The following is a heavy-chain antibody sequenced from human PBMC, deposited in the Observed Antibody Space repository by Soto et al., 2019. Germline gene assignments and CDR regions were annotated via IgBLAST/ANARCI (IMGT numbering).Heavy chain of an antibody. CDR3: ASHYDMWSGYLSPVDY. J-gene: IGHJ4*02. V-gene: IGHV3-11*01. CDR2: IDTSGTKI. D-gene: IGHD3-3*01. CDR1: GYTFSDYY. Sequence: GGSLRLSCAASGYTFSDYYMSWIRQAPGKWLEWISYIDTSGTKIYYADSVKGRFTITRDNAKNSLYLEMNSLRDEDTAVYYCASHYDMWSGYLSPVDYWGQGTLVTVSS.